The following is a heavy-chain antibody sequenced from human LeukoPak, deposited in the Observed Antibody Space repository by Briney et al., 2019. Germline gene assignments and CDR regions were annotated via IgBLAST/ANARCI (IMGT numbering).Heavy chain of an antibody. J-gene: IGHJ3*02. Sequence: SETLSLTCTVSGGSISSSSYYWGWIRQPPGKGLEWIGSINYSGSTYYNPSLKSRVTISVDTSKNQFSLKLSSVTAADTAVYYCARGGRNDYDSSGYYWNGAFDIWGQGTMVTVSS. CDR2: INYSGST. V-gene: IGHV4-39*07. CDR3: ARGGRNDYDSSGYYWNGAFDI. D-gene: IGHD3-22*01. CDR1: GGSISSSSYY.